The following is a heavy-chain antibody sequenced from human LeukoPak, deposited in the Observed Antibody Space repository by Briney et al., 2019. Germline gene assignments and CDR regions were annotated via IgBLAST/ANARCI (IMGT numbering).Heavy chain of an antibody. CDR1: GYTFTDPY. V-gene: IGHV1-2*02. Sequence: ASVKVSCKASGYTFTDPYIHWVRQAPGQGFEWIGWINPNNGDTNDAQKFQGRVTMTRDTSINTAYMELSRLRSDDTAVYFCARARLWGYDIWGQGTMVTVSS. D-gene: IGHD3-16*01. J-gene: IGHJ3*02. CDR3: ARARLWGYDI. CDR2: INPNNGDT.